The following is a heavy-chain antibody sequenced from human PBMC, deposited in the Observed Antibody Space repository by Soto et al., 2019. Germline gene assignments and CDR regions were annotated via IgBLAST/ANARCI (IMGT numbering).Heavy chain of an antibody. J-gene: IGHJ4*01. CDR3: ARDYRHYVFDF. CDR2: IYYSGST. Sequence: SETLSLTCTVSGGSISSYYWSWIRQPPGKGMEWIGYIYYSGSTNYNPSLKSRVTISVDTSKIQFSLKLSSVTAAYTSFYFCARDYRHYVFDFSAQGSLVTVSS. V-gene: IGHV4-59*01. D-gene: IGHD4-17*01. CDR1: GGSISSYY.